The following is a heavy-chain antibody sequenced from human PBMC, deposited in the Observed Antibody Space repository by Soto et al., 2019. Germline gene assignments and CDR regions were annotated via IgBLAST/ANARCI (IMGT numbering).Heavy chain of an antibody. CDR1: GYTFTSYG. D-gene: IGHD1-26*01. J-gene: IGHJ6*02. CDR2: ISAYNGNT. V-gene: IGHV1-18*01. CDR3: ARDEGGGNAPNYYGMDV. Sequence: ASVKVSCKASGYTFTSYGISWVRQAPGQGLEWMGWISAYNGNTNYAQKLQGRVTMTTDTSTSTAYMELRSLRSDDTAVYYCARDEGGGNAPNYYGMDVWGQGTPVTVSS.